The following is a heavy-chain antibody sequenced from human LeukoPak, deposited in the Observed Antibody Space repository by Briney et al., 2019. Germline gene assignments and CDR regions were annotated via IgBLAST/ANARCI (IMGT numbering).Heavy chain of an antibody. D-gene: IGHD2-21*01. V-gene: IGHV3-74*01. CDR3: ASFGISWRSSY. J-gene: IGHJ4*02. CDR1: GFSFSSHW. Sequence: QPGGSLRLSCAASGFSFSSHWVPWVRQAPGKGLVWVSRISDDGSYTSNVDSVKGRFTISRDNVNNMLYLHMNSLRAEDTAVYYCASFGISWRSSYWGQGTLATVSS. CDR2: ISDDGSYT.